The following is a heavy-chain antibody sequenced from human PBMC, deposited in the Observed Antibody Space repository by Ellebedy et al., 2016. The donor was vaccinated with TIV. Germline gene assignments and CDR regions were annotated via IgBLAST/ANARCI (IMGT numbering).Heavy chain of an antibody. CDR3: AKSILTGYAYYFDY. D-gene: IGHD3-9*01. Sequence: GGSLRLSCAAPGFTFSSYAMSWVRQAPGKGLEWVSAISGSGASTYYADSVKGRFTISRDNSKNTLYLQMNSLRAEDTAVYYCAKSILTGYAYYFDYWGQGTLVTVSS. CDR1: GFTFSSYA. V-gene: IGHV3-23*01. J-gene: IGHJ4*02. CDR2: ISGSGAST.